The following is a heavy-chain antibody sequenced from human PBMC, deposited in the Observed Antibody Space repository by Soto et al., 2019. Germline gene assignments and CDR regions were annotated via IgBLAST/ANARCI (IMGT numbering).Heavy chain of an antibody. Sequence: QVTLKESGPVLVKPTETLTLRCTVSGLSITDSEMGVSWIRQPPVQPLEWLAHIDSSGEKSYRTFLKSRLAISKDTSKSQIVLTMTNMDPADTATYYCARRHLAVAVSPWFDPWGQGITVTVSS. CDR2: IDSSGEK. D-gene: IGHD6-19*01. V-gene: IGHV2-26*01. CDR3: ARRHLAVAVSPWFDP. J-gene: IGHJ5*02. CDR1: GLSITDSEMG.